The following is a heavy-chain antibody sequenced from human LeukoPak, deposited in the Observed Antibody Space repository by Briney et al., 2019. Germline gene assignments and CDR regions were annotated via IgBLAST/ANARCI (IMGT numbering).Heavy chain of an antibody. J-gene: IGHJ3*02. Sequence: SVKLSCKTSGCTFSSFAMNWVRLAPGPGLEWMGGIIPLFGPANYAQKFQGRVTITTDESTSTVYMELSSLRSEDTAFYYCARGGAFDIWGQGTMVIVSS. CDR3: ARGGAFDI. CDR1: GCTFSSFA. CDR2: IIPLFGPA. V-gene: IGHV1-69*05.